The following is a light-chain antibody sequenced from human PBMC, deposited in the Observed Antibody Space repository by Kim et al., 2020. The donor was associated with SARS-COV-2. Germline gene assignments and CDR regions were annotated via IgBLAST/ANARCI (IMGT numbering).Light chain of an antibody. V-gene: IGKV3-20*01. CDR1: QSVGTFH. J-gene: IGKJ2*01. CDR3: QQYTAAPYT. Sequence: SQGEKATLSCRASQSVGTFHLAWYQQMPGHPPRLLIYGASLRAVGIPDRFSGSGSGADFTLTISRLEPEDSAVYYCQQYTAAPYTFGQGTKVDIK. CDR2: GAS.